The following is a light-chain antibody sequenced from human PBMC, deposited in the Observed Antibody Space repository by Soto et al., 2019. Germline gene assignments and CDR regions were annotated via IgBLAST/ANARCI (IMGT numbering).Light chain of an antibody. CDR1: QGISSY. CDR2: DAL. V-gene: IGKV1-9*01. CDR3: QQLNTYPLT. J-gene: IGKJ3*01. Sequence: IQLTQSPSSLSASVGDRVTITCRASQGISSYLAWYQQKPGKAPKLLIYDALTLQNGVPSRFGGSGSGTDFTLTISSLQPEDFATYYCQQLNTYPLTFGPGTKVDIK.